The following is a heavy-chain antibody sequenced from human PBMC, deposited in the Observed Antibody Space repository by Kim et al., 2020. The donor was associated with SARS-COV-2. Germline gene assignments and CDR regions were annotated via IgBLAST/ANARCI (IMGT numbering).Heavy chain of an antibody. V-gene: IGHV3-15*01. CDR1: GFIFSDAW. CDR3: RGDTRAAFDI. CDR2: IKCESGGGSI. J-gene: IGHJ3*02. Sequence: GGSLRLSCAASGFIFSDAWMSWVRQAPGKGLEWVGRIKCESGGGSIEDAGNVKGTFTISRDESTNKLYLQMDRLTTEDTAVYYCRGDTRAAFDIWGHGTMVSVSS. D-gene: IGHD3-10*01.